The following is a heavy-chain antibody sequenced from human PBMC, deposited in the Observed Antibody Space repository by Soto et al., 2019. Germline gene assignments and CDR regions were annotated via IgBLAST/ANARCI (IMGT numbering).Heavy chain of an antibody. J-gene: IGHJ6*04. D-gene: IGHD3-9*01. Sequence: ASLKVSCKSSGYPFTSYVISWVRQAPGQGLEWMGWISAYNGNTNYAQKLQGRVTMTTDTSTSTAYMELRSLRSDDTAVYYCARDVRTRLTIKQWIRMDVWGKGTTVTVSS. V-gene: IGHV1-18*01. CDR3: ARDVRTRLTIKQWIRMDV. CDR1: GYPFTSYV. CDR2: ISAYNGNT.